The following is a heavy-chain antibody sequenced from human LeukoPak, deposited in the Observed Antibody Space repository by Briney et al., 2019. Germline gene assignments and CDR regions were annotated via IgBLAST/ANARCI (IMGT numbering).Heavy chain of an antibody. CDR1: GYSISSGYY. D-gene: IGHD4-11*01. CDR2: IYHSGST. V-gene: IGHV4-38-2*01. Sequence: KPSETLSLTCAVSGYSISSGYYWGWIRQPPGKGLEWIGSIYHSGSTYYNPSLKSRVTISVDTSKNQFSLKLSSVTAADTAVYYCARLYSNYVYYMDVWGKGTTVTVSS. CDR3: ARLYSNYVYYMDV. J-gene: IGHJ6*03.